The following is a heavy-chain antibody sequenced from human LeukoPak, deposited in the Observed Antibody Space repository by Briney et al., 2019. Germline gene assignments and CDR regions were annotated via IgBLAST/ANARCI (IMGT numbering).Heavy chain of an antibody. V-gene: IGHV4-34*01. J-gene: IGHJ4*02. CDR1: GGPLSGYY. CDR3: ARGPRWLTSYYFDY. D-gene: IGHD6-19*01. Sequence: PSEPLSLTCAVYGGPLSGYYWSWIRQPPGKGLEWIGEINYSGSTNYNPSLKSRVTISVDTSKDQVSLKLSSVTAADTAVYYCARGPRWLTSYYFDYWGQGTLVTVSS. CDR2: INYSGST.